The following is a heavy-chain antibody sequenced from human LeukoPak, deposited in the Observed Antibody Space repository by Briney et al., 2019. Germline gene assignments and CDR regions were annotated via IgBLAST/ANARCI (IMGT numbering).Heavy chain of an antibody. CDR3: AGGNNYDSSGYFDY. D-gene: IGHD3-22*01. Sequence: SETLSLTCTVSGGSISSYYWSWIRQPAGKGLEWIGRMYTSGSTNYNPTLKSRVTISVDTSKNQFSLKLSSVTAADTAVYYCAGGNNYDSSGYFDYWGQGTLVTVSS. V-gene: IGHV4-4*07. CDR1: GGSISSYY. J-gene: IGHJ4*02. CDR2: MYTSGST.